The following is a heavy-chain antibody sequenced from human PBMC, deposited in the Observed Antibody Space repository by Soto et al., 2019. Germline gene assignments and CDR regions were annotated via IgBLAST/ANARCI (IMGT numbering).Heavy chain of an antibody. CDR2: IIPVFGTA. Sequence: QVQLVQSGAEVKKPGSSVKVSCKASGGTLSNYGVSWVRQAPGQGLEWLGGIIPVFGTANYAHKFQGRLTITADESRSTVYMDVSSLRCEDTAVYYCARGDATKIIVTTYYGMDVWGQGTTVTVSS. V-gene: IGHV1-69*12. D-gene: IGHD4-17*01. CDR3: ARGDATKIIVTTYYGMDV. J-gene: IGHJ6*02. CDR1: GGTLSNYG.